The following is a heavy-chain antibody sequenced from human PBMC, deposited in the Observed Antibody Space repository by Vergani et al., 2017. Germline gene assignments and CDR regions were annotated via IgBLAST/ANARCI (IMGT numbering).Heavy chain of an antibody. D-gene: IGHD3-22*01. CDR1: GFTFDDYA. Sequence: EVQLVESGGGLVQPGRSLRLSCAASGFTFDDYAMHWVRQAPGKGLEWVSGISWNSGSTGYADSVKGRITISRDNAKNSLYLQMNSLRAEDTALYYCAGDTADSSGYHDAFDIWGQGTMVTVSS. J-gene: IGHJ3*02. CDR2: ISWNSGST. V-gene: IGHV3-9*01. CDR3: AGDTADSSGYHDAFDI.